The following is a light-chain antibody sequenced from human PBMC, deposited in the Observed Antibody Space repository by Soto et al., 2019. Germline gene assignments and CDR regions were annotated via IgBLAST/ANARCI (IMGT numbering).Light chain of an antibody. V-gene: IGKV3-15*01. CDR2: DAS. CDR1: QSVNSN. CDR3: QQYNNWPPEDT. Sequence: EIVMTQFPATLSVSPGERATLSCRASQSVNSNLAWYQHKPGQAPRLLIYDASTRATGIPARFSGSGSETEFTLTISSLQPEDFAVYYCQQYNNWPPEDTFGQGTKLEIK. J-gene: IGKJ2*01.